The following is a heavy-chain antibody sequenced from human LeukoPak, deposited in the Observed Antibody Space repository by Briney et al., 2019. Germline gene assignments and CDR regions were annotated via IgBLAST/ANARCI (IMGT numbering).Heavy chain of an antibody. CDR2: INPNSGGT. CDR3: ARPAATNYGMDV. J-gene: IGHJ6*02. Sequence: GASVKVSCKASGYTFTGYFMHWVRQAPGQGLEWMGWINPNSGGTNYAQKFQGRVTITADESTSTAYMELSSLRSEDTAVYYCARPAATNYGMDVWGQGTTVTVSS. D-gene: IGHD2-15*01. V-gene: IGHV1-2*02. CDR1: GYTFTGYF.